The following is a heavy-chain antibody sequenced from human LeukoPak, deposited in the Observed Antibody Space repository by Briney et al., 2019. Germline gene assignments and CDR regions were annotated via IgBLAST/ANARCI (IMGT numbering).Heavy chain of an antibody. CDR2: IWYDGSNK. D-gene: IGHD2-2*01. CDR1: GFTFSSYG. V-gene: IGHV3-33*06. J-gene: IGHJ5*02. Sequence: GGSLRLSCAASGFTFSSYGMHWVRQAPGKGLEWVAVIWYDGSNKYYADSVKGRFTISRDNSKNTLYLQMNSLRAEDTAVYYCAKDYALEAGYNWFDPWGQGTLVTVSS. CDR3: AKDYALEAGYNWFDP.